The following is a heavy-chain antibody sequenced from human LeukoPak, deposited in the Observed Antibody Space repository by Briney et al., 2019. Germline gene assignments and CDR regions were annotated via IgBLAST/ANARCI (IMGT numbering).Heavy chain of an antibody. CDR3: AKSGYCSSTSSYGYYFDY. V-gene: IGHV4-59*01. D-gene: IGHD2-2*01. CDR1: GGSISSYY. J-gene: IGHJ4*02. Sequence: PSETLSLTCTVSGGSISSYYWSWIRQPPGKGLEWIGYIYYSGSTNYNPSLKSRVTISVDTSKNQFSLKLSSVTAADTAVYYCAKSGYCSSTSSYGYYFDYWGQGTLVTVSS. CDR2: IYYSGST.